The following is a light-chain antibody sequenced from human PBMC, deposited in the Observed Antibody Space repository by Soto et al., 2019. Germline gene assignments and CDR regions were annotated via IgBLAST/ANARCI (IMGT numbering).Light chain of an antibody. J-gene: IGKJ4*01. CDR3: QQYGDWPLT. V-gene: IGKV3-15*01. CDR1: QSVGNN. CDR2: AAS. Sequence: EIVLTQSTATLSVSPRERATLSCRASQSVGNNFAWYQQKPGQAPRLPIFAASTRATGVPARFSGSGSGTEFTLIISSLQSEDFGVYYCQQYGDWPLTFGGGAKVEIE.